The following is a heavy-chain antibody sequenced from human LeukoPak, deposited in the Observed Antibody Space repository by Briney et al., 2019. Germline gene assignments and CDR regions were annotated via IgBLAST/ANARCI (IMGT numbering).Heavy chain of an antibody. J-gene: IGHJ4*02. CDR1: GFTFSGSA. V-gene: IGHV3-73*01. Sequence: GGSLKLSCAASGFTFSGSAMHWFRQASGKGLEWVGRIRSKANSYETAYDASVKGRFTISRDDSKNTAYLQMNSLKTEDTAVYYCTRHFDYDYGDSGNDYWGRGTLVTVSS. CDR2: IRSKANSYET. D-gene: IGHD4-17*01. CDR3: TRHFDYDYGDSGNDY.